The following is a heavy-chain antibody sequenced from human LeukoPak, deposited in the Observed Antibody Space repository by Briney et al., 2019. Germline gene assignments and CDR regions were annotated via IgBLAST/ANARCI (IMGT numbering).Heavy chain of an antibody. V-gene: IGHV4-4*07. CDR3: ATGYSSSWGLDY. J-gene: IGHJ4*02. CDR2: IYTSGST. D-gene: IGHD6-13*01. Sequence: PSETLSLTCTVSGGSISSYYWSWIRQPAGKGLEWIGRIYTSGSTNYNPSLKSRVTISVDTSKNQFSLKLGSVTAADTAVYYCATGYSSSWGLDYWGQGTLVTVSS. CDR1: GGSISSYY.